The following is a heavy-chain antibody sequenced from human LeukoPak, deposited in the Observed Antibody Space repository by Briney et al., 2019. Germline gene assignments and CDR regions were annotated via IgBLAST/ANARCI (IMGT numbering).Heavy chain of an antibody. CDR3: ASEVRLVPDY. V-gene: IGHV3-7*01. J-gene: IGHJ4*02. CDR1: GFTFSSYW. CDR2: IKQDGSEK. D-gene: IGHD6-19*01. Sequence: GGSLRLSCAPSGFTFSSYWMSWVRQAPGKGLEWVANIKQDGSEKYYVDSVKGRFTISRDNAKNSLYLQMNSLRAEDTAVYYCASEVRLVPDYWGQGTLVTVSS.